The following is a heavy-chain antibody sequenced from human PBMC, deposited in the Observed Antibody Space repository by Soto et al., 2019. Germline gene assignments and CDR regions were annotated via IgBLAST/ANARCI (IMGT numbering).Heavy chain of an antibody. J-gene: IGHJ4*02. V-gene: IGHV1-46*03. D-gene: IGHD3-9*01. CDR1: GYRLINYY. CDR3: ARGDDELLTGQVNYFDY. Sequence: QVQLVQSGAEVKKPGASVKVSCKASGYRLINYYIHWVRQAPGQGLEWMGILNPSDDSTTYAQEFQGRVHMTRETSTSTVFMELSSLRSEDTAVYYCARGDDELLTGQVNYFDYWGQGTLVTVSS. CDR2: LNPSDDST.